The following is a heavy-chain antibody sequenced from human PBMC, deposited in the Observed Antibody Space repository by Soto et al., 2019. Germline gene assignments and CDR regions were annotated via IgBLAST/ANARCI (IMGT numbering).Heavy chain of an antibody. V-gene: IGHV3-11*05. J-gene: IGHJ4*02. D-gene: IGHD3-10*01. CDR3: ARENYGSFDY. Sequence: RQTPGKGLEWVSSISGGSTYTHYADSVQGRFTISRDDGKNSLFLQLNSLRAEDTAVYFCARENYGSFDYWGQGTLVTVSS. CDR2: ISGGSTYT.